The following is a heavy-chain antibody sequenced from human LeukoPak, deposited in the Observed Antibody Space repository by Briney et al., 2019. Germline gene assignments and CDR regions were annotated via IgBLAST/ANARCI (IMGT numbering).Heavy chain of an antibody. CDR2: ISSSSSTI. D-gene: IGHD2-8*01. CDR3: AREGTYCTNGVCYDYYYYGMDV. J-gene: IGHJ6*02. V-gene: IGHV3-48*02. Sequence: GGSLRLPCAASGFTFSSYSMNWVRQAPGKGLEWASYISSSSSTIYYADSVKGRFAISRDNAKNSLYLQMNSLRDEDTAVYYCAREGTYCTNGVCYDYYYYGMDVWGQGTTVTVSS. CDR1: GFTFSSYS.